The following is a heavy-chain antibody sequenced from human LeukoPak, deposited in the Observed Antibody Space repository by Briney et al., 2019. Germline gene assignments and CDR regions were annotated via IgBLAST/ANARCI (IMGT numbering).Heavy chain of an antibody. Sequence: SVKVSCKASGGTFSSYAISWVRQAPGQGLEWMGRIIPILGIANYAQKFQGRVTITADKSTSTAYMELSSLRSEDTAVYYCARDRDIVVVPAATDKRDYYYYGMDVWGQGTTVTVSS. D-gene: IGHD2-2*01. CDR1: GGTFSSYA. J-gene: IGHJ6*02. CDR2: IIPILGIA. V-gene: IGHV1-69*04. CDR3: ARDRDIVVVPAATDKRDYYYYGMDV.